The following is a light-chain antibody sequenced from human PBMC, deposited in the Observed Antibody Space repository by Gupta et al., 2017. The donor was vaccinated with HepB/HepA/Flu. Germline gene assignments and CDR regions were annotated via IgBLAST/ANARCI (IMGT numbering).Light chain of an antibody. CDR2: KAS. CDR1: QTISNW. J-gene: IGKJ1*01. CDR3: QHYTSYSRT. V-gene: IGKV1-5*03. Sequence: DIQMTQSPSTLSASVGDRVTITCRASQTISNWLAWYQQKAGKAPKLLIYKASSLQSGVPSTFSGSGSETEFTLTISSLQPDDFATYYCQHYTSYSRTFGQGTKVEVK.